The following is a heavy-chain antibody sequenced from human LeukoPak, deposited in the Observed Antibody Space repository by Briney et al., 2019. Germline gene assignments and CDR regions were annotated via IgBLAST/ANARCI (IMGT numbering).Heavy chain of an antibody. D-gene: IGHD5-12*01. CDR2: IYPCDSDT. V-gene: IGHV5-51*01. CDR3: ARREVAMYLFDY. CDR1: GYXFTSYW. J-gene: IGHJ4*02. Sequence: GESLMISCKGSGYXFTSYWICWVRQMPGKDLEWMGIIYPCDSDTRYGPSFHGQVTISADKSISTAYLQWSSLKASDTAMYYCARREVAMYLFDYWGQGTLVTVSS.